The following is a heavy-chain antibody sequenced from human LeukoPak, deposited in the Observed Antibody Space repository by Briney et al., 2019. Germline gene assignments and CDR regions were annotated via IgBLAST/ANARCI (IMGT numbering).Heavy chain of an antibody. J-gene: IGHJ6*03. Sequence: SETLSLTCTVSGGSISSHYWSWIRQPPGKGLEWIGYIYYSGSTNYNPSLKSRVTISVDTSKNQFSLKLSSVTAADTAVYYCARGLIFGVVINYMDVWGKGTTVTVS. CDR3: ARGLIFGVVINYMDV. CDR2: IYYSGST. D-gene: IGHD3-3*01. V-gene: IGHV4-59*11. CDR1: GGSISSHY.